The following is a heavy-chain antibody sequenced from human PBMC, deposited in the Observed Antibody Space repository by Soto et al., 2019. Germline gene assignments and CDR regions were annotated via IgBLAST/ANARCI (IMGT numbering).Heavy chain of an antibody. CDR3: ARVGGYYDILTGPFDY. D-gene: IGHD3-9*01. Sequence: GGSLRLSCAASGFTFTAYAMHWVRQAPGKGLEWAAVISYDGSNNYYADSVKGRFTISRDNSKDTLYLQMNSLRAEDTAVYYCARVGGYYDILTGPFDYWGPGTLVTVSS. V-gene: IGHV3-30-3*01. CDR1: GFTFTAYA. J-gene: IGHJ4*02. CDR2: ISYDGSNN.